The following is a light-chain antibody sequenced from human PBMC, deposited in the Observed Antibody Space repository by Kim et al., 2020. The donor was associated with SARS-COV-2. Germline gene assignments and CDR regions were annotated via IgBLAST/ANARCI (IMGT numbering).Light chain of an antibody. J-gene: IGLJ2*01. CDR2: YDT. V-gene: IGLV3-21*04. CDR3: QVWDSSSYQVV. CDR1: NIGSKS. Sequence: APGTTARITCGGNNIGSKSVHWCQQKPGQAPVLVIFYDTDRPSGIPERFSGSNSGNTATLTISRVEAGDEADYYCQVWDSSSYQVVFGGGTQLTVL.